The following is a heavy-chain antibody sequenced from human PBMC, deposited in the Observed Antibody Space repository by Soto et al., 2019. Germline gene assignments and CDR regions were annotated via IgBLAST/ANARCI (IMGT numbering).Heavy chain of an antibody. J-gene: IGHJ4*01. Sequence: PGGSLRLSCVGSGFSFRDHSMNWVRQPPGKGLQWISYISSSSENIYYADSVKGRFTVSRDNAKNTLFLQMNSLRDDDSAIYYCARLPKGSVVTGWGQGSLVTV. CDR1: GFSFRDHS. V-gene: IGHV3-48*02. CDR3: ARLPKGSVVTG. CDR2: ISSSSENI. D-gene: IGHD2-21*02.